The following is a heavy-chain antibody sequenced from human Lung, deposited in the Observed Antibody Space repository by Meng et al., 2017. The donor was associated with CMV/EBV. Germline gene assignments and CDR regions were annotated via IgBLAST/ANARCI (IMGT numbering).Heavy chain of an antibody. CDR3: ARDWEGSWAVFDY. J-gene: IGHJ4*02. CDR1: GYTFTGYY. V-gene: IGHV1-2*04. D-gene: IGHD6-13*01. CDR2: INPNSGGT. Sequence: QRVQSGAEVKKPGASGKVSCKASGYTFTGYYMHWVRQAPGQGLEWMGWINPNSGGTNYAQKFQGWATMTRDTSISTAYMELSRLRSDDTAVYYCARDWEGSWAVFDYWGQGTLVTVSS.